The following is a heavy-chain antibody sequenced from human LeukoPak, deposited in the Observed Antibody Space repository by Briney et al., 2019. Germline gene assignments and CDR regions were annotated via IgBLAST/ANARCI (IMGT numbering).Heavy chain of an antibody. CDR3: AKSDNPWEPVNPFDY. CDR2: ISWDGGAT. V-gene: IGHV3-43*01. D-gene: IGHD1-26*01. J-gene: IGHJ4*02. Sequence: VGSLRLSCAASEFTFDDYSMHWVRQAPGKGLEWVSLISWDGGATYYADSVKGRFTISRDNSKNSLYLQMNSLRTEDTAVYYCAKSDNPWEPVNPFDYWGQGTLVTVSS. CDR1: EFTFDDYS.